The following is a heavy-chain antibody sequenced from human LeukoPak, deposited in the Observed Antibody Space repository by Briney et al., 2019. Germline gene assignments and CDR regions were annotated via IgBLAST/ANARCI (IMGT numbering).Heavy chain of an antibody. V-gene: IGHV3-23*01. CDR2: ISGGGGST. D-gene: IGHD5-12*01. J-gene: IGHJ4*02. CDR1: GFTFSSYA. Sequence: PGGSLRLSCAASGFTFSSYAMSWARQAPGKGLEWVSAISGGGGSTYYADSVKGRFTISRDNSKNTLYLQMNSLRAEDTAVYYCAKDENIVATTDFDYWGQGTLVTVSS. CDR3: AKDENIVATTDFDY.